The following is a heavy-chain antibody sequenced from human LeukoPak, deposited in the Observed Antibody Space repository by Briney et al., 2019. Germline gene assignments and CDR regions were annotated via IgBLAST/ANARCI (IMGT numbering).Heavy chain of an antibody. CDR2: ISWDGGGT. V-gene: IGHV3-43D*03. CDR1: GFTFDDYA. CDR3: AKDMAAYYYASGNIDY. Sequence: GGSLRLSCAASGFTFDDYAMHWVRQAPGKGLEWVSLISWDGGGTYYADTVRGRFTISRDNSKNSLYLQMNSLRAEDTALYYCAKDMAAYYYASGNIDYWGQGTLVTVSS. D-gene: IGHD3-10*01. J-gene: IGHJ4*02.